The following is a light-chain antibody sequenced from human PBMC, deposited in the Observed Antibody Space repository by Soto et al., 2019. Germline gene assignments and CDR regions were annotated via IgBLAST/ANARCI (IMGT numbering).Light chain of an antibody. Sequence: DIQMTQSPSFLSASVGDRVTISCRASQAINTYLNWYQQKPGKASKLLIYGTSDLQNGVPSRFSGGGSVTDFTLTISSLQPEDFATYYCQQSYSTLLITFGQGTRLEV. CDR2: GTS. V-gene: IGKV1-39*01. CDR1: QAINTY. CDR3: QQSYSTLLIT. J-gene: IGKJ5*01.